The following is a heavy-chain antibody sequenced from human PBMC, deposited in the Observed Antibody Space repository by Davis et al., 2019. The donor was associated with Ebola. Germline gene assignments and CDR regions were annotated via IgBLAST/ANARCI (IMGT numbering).Heavy chain of an antibody. CDR1: GGSFSGYY. Sequence: SETLSLTCAVYGGSFSGYYWSWIRQPPGKGLEWIGEINHSGSTNYNPSLKSRVTKSVDTSKIKFSLKLSTVTAADTAVYYCARHVRNLNWFDPWGQGTLVTVSS. CDR3: ARHVRNLNWFDP. D-gene: IGHD1-14*01. CDR2: INHSGST. J-gene: IGHJ5*02. V-gene: IGHV4-34*01.